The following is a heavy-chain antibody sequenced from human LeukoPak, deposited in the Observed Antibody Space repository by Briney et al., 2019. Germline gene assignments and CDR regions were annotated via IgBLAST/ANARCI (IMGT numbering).Heavy chain of an antibody. CDR2: IKSKTGGGTT. CDR1: GFTFSNAW. V-gene: IGHV3-15*01. J-gene: IGHJ6*04. D-gene: IGHD3-10*01. CDR3: TTEVLWFGNYYYGMDV. Sequence: KSGGSLRLSCAASGFTFSNAWMSWVRQAPGKGLEWVGRIKSKTGGGTTDYAAPVKGSFTISRDDSKKTLYLQMNSLKTEDTAVYYCTTEVLWFGNYYYGMDVWGEGTTVTVSS.